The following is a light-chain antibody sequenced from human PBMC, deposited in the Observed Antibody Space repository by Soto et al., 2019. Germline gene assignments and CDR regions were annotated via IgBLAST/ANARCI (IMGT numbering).Light chain of an antibody. V-gene: IGLV2-14*01. CDR1: SSDVGGYNY. Sequence: QSVLTQPASVSGPPGQSITISCTGTSSDVGGYNYVSWYQQHPGKAPKLMIYDVSNRPSGVSNRFSGSKSGNTASLTISGLQAEDEADYYCSSYTSSSTPVFGGGTKVTVL. CDR3: SSYTSSSTPV. J-gene: IGLJ2*01. CDR2: DVS.